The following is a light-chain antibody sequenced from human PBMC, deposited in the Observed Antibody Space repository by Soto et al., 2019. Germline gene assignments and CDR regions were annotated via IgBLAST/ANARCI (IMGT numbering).Light chain of an antibody. CDR2: DVS. CDR3: SSYTSSSTKL. CDR1: SSDVGGYNY. V-gene: IGLV2-14*01. J-gene: IGLJ2*01. Sequence: QSVLTQPASVSGSPGQSITISCTGTSSDVGGYNYVSWYQQHPGKAPKLMIYDVSNRPSGVSNRFSGSKSGLTASLTISGLQAEDEADYYSSSYTSSSTKLFGGVTELTV.